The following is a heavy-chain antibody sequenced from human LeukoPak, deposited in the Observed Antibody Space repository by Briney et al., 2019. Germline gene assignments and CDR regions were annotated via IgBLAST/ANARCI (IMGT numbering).Heavy chain of an antibody. CDR1: GFTFSSYE. Sequence: GGSLRLSCAASGFTFSSYEMNWVRQAPGKGLEWVSYISSSGSTIYYADSVKGRFTISRDNAKNSLYLQMNSLRAEDTAVYYCARDEQEGPGYWGQGTLVTVSS. J-gene: IGHJ4*02. D-gene: IGHD1/OR15-1a*01. CDR2: ISSSGSTI. CDR3: ARDEQEGPGY. V-gene: IGHV3-48*03.